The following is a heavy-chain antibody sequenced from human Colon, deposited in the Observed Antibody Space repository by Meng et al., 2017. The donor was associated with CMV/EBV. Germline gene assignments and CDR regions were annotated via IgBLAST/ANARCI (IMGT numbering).Heavy chain of an antibody. J-gene: IGHJ5*02. CDR2: FTGNGGKK. CDR1: GFTFSTSA. Sequence: GGSLRFSCAASGFTFSTSAMGWVRQAPGQGLEWVSGFTGNGGKKYYADSVKGRFTISSDNSKNMLYLQMNSLRAEDTAVYYCAKVSKGWFDPWGQGTLVTVSS. V-gene: IGHV3-23*01. CDR3: AKVSKGWFDP.